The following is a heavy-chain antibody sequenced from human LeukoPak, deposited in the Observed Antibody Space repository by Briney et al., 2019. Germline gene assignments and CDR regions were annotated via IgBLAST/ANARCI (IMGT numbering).Heavy chain of an antibody. CDR2: ISWNSGSI. Sequence: PGGSLRLSCAASGFIFDDYAMHWVRQAPGRGLEWVSSISWNSGSIAYADSVKGRFTISRDNAKASLYLQMNSLTSEDTAFYYCARSHSYSYSSTWYDYWGQGTLVTVSS. CDR1: GFIFDDYA. CDR3: ARSHSYSYSSTWYDY. J-gene: IGHJ4*02. D-gene: IGHD6-13*01. V-gene: IGHV3-9*01.